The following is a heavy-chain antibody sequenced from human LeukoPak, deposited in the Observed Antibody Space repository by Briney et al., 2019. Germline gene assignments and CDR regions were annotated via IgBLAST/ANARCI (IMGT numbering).Heavy chain of an antibody. CDR3: ARDAISFDDFWSGYYFPTNWFDP. CDR2: INPNSGGT. V-gene: IGHV1-2*06. J-gene: IGHJ5*02. D-gene: IGHD3-3*01. Sequence: GASVKVSCKASGYTFTGYYMHWVRQAPGQGLEWMRRINPNSGGTNYAQKFQGRVTMTRDTSISTAYMELSRLRSDDTAVYYCARDAISFDDFWSGYYFPTNWFDPWGQGTLVTVSS. CDR1: GYTFTGYY.